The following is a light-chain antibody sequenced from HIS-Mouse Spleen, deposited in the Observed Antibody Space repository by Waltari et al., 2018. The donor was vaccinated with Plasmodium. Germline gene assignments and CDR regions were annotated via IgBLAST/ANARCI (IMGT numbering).Light chain of an antibody. V-gene: IGKV1-5*03. Sequence: DIQMTQSHSTLSASVGDRVTLTCRASQLISSRLACFQQKPGKAPKLLIYKASSLESGVPSRFSGSGSGTEFTLTISSLQPDDFATYYCQQYNSYSWTFGQGTKVEIK. CDR2: KAS. J-gene: IGKJ1*01. CDR3: QQYNSYSWT. CDR1: QLISSR.